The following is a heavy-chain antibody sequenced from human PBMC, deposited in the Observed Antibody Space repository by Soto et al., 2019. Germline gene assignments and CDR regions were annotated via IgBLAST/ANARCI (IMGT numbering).Heavy chain of an antibody. J-gene: IGHJ3*02. CDR1: GFTFSSYS. Sequence: GGSLRLSCAASGFTFSSYSMNWVRQAPGKGLEWVSSISSSSSYIYYADSVKGRFTISRDNSKNTVFLQMNSLRAEDTALYYCGKGGGVGALDDFNIWGRGKRVTVSS. V-gene: IGHV3-21*04. D-gene: IGHD1-26*01. CDR3: GKGGGVGALDDFNI. CDR2: ISSSSSYI.